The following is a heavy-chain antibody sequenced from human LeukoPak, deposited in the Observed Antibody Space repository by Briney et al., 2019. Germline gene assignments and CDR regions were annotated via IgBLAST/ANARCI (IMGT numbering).Heavy chain of an antibody. CDR1: GGSISSYY. CDR2: IYYSGST. CDR3: AREGYYDSSGYSYAFDI. Sequence: SETLSLTCTVSGGSISSYYWSWIRQPPGKGLEWIGYIYYSGSTNYNPSLKSRVTISVDTSKNQFSLKLSSVTAEDTAVYYCAREGYYDSSGYSYAFDIWGQGTMVTVSS. V-gene: IGHV4-59*01. J-gene: IGHJ3*02. D-gene: IGHD3-22*01.